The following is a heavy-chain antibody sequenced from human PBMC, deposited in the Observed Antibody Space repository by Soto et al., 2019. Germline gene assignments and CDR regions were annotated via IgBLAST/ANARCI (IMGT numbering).Heavy chain of an antibody. V-gene: IGHV1-58*02. CDR1: GFTFTSSA. CDR2: IVVGSGNT. J-gene: IGHJ4*02. CDR3: SRVDPGETSPFDH. D-gene: IGHD3-10*01. Sequence: SVKVSCKASGFTFTSSAMQWVRQARGQGLEWIGWIVVGSGNTNYAQNFQERVTITRDMSTSTAYMEVSSLRSEDTAVYYCSRVDPGETSPFDHWGQGTLVTVSS.